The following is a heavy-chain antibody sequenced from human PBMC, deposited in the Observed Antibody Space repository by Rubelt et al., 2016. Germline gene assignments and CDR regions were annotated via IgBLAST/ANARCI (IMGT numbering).Heavy chain of an antibody. CDR2: INAGSGNT. J-gene: IGHJ6*02. V-gene: IGHV1-3*01. CDR1: GYTFSGYV. CDR3: ASDSDNFYFRGLDV. D-gene: IGHD2/OR15-2a*01. Sequence: QVQLVQSGAEVKKPGASVKISCRASGYTFSGYVVHWVRQAPGQRPEWMGWINAGSGNTKYSQKFQGRLTITRDTSASTAYMEYNSLRSEDTALYYCASDSDNFYFRGLDVWGQGTTVTVSS.